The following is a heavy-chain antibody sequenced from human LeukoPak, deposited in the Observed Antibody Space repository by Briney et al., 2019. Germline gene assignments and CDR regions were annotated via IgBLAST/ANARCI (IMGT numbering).Heavy chain of an antibody. CDR1: GGSISSSSYY. D-gene: IGHD3-10*01. V-gene: IGHV4-39*07. CDR2: IYYGGIT. CDR3: ARAGFGELLSFDY. Sequence: PSETLSLTCTVSGGSISSSSYYWGWIRQPPGKGLEWIGSIYYGGITYYSPSLKSRVTISVDTSKTQFSLKLSSVPAADTAVYYCARAGFGELLSFDYWGQGTLVTVSS. J-gene: IGHJ4*02.